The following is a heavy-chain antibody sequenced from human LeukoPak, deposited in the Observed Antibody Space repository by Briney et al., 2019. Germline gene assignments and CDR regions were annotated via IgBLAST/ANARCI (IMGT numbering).Heavy chain of an antibody. D-gene: IGHD5-24*01. Sequence: GGSLRLSCAASGFTVSSNYMSWVRQAPGKGLEWVSSISSSSSYIYYADSVKGRFTISRDNAKNSLYLQMNSLRAEDTAVYYCARDLGIDGYHDFWGQGTLVTVSS. V-gene: IGHV3-21*01. CDR2: ISSSSSYI. CDR1: GFTVSSNY. CDR3: ARDLGIDGYHDF. J-gene: IGHJ4*02.